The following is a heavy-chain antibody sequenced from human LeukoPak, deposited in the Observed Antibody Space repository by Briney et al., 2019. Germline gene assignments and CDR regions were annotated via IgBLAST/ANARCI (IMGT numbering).Heavy chain of an antibody. CDR2: LYSDGNT. CDR1: GFTVITND. Sequence: GGSLRLSCAASGFTVITNDMTWVXQAPGKGLEXVSVLYSDGNTKYADSVQGRFTISRDNSKNTLYLEMNSLSPDDTAVYYCARGVEPLAANTLAYWGQGTLVTVSS. J-gene: IGHJ4*02. V-gene: IGHV3-53*01. D-gene: IGHD1-14*01. CDR3: ARGVEPLAANTLAY.